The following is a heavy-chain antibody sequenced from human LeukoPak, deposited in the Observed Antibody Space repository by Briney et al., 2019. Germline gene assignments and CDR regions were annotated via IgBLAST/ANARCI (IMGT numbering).Heavy chain of an antibody. CDR3: ARIRVGYSYGFKWDAFGI. V-gene: IGHV3-48*03. CDR2: ISSSGSTI. CDR1: GFTFSSYE. D-gene: IGHD5-18*01. J-gene: IGHJ3*02. Sequence: GGSLRLSCAASGFTFSSYEMNWVRQAPGKGLEWVSYISSSGSTIYYADSVKGRFTISRDNAKNSLYLQMNSLRAEDTAVYYCARIRVGYSYGFKWDAFGIWGQGTMVTVSS.